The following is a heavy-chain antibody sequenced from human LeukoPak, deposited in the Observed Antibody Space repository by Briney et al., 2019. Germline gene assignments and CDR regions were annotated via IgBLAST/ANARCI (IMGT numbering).Heavy chain of an antibody. CDR2: IMPIFGTA. CDR1: GGTLSNYP. Sequence: SVKASCKTSGGTLSNYPISWARQAPGQGLEWMGGIMPIFGTAHYAEKFQASVTITADESTNTVFMELRSLKSEDTAVYYCARGPEIEVAGTTFGEYKWFHPWGQGTLLTVSS. D-gene: IGHD6-19*01. J-gene: IGHJ5*02. V-gene: IGHV1-69*01. CDR3: ARGPEIEVAGTTFGEYKWFHP.